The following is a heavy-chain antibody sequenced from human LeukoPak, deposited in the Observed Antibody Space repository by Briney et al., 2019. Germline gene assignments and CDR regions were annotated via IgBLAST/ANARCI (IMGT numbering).Heavy chain of an antibody. CDR2: IIPIFGTA. Sequence: SVKVSCKASGGTFSSYAISGVRQAPGQGLEWMGGIIPIFGTANYAQKFQGRVTITTDESTSTAYMELSSLRSEDTAVYYCARAGNYTAMGTFDYWGQGTLITVSS. J-gene: IGHJ4*02. D-gene: IGHD5-18*01. CDR3: ARAGNYTAMGTFDY. V-gene: IGHV1-69*05. CDR1: GGTFSSYA.